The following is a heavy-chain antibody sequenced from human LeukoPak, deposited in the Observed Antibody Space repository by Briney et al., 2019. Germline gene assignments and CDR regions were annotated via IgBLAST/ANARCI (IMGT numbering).Heavy chain of an antibody. CDR3: AKDNGDTAMDQGH. Sequence: QPGRSLRLSCAASGFTFSSYAMHWVRQAPGKGLEWVAFIRYDGSNKYYADSVKGRSTISRDNSKNTLYLQMNSLRAEDTAVYYCAKDNGDTAMDQGHWGQGTLVTVSS. D-gene: IGHD5-18*01. CDR2: IRYDGSNK. J-gene: IGHJ4*02. CDR1: GFTFSSYA. V-gene: IGHV3-30*02.